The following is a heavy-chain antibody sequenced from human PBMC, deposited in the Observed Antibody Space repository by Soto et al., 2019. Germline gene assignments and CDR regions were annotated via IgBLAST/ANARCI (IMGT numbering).Heavy chain of an antibody. CDR3: ARDYGASGYDFNYYYYYGMDV. CDR1: GGSFSGYY. J-gene: IGHJ6*02. V-gene: IGHV4-34*01. CDR2: INHSGST. D-gene: IGHD5-12*01. Sequence: PSETLSLTCAVYGGSFSGYYWSWIRQPPGKGLEWIGEINHSGSTNYNPSLKSRVTISVDTSKNQFSLKLSSVTAADTAVYYCARDYGASGYDFNYYYYYGMDVWGQGTTVTVSS.